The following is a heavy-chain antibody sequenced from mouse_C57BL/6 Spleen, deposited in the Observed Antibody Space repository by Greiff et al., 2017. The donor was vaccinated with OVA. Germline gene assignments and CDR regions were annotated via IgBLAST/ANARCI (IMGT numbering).Heavy chain of an antibody. D-gene: IGHD2-2*01. V-gene: IGHV5-9-1*02. CDR3: TRGYDAAWFAY. CDR2: ISSGGDYI. CDR1: GFTFSSYA. Sequence: EVKLVESGEGLVKPGGSLKLSCAASGFTFSSYAMSWVRQTPEKRLEWVAYISSGGDYIYYADTVKGRFTISRDNARNTLYLQMSSLKSEDTAMYYCTRGYDAAWFAYWGQGTLVTVSA. J-gene: IGHJ3*01.